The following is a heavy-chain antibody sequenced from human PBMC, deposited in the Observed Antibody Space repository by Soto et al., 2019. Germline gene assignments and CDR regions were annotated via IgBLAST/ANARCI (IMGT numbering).Heavy chain of an antibody. V-gene: IGHV3-15*01. CDR2: IKSKTDGGTT. CDR1: GFTFSNAW. J-gene: IGHJ6*03. Sequence: GGSLRLSCAASGFTFSNAWMSWVRQAPGKGLEWVGRIKSKTDGGTTDYAAPVKGRFTISRDDSKNTLYLQMNSLKTEDTAVYYCTTDSQDIWFGELFSPYYMDVWGKGTTVTVSS. D-gene: IGHD3-10*01. CDR3: TTDSQDIWFGELFSPYYMDV.